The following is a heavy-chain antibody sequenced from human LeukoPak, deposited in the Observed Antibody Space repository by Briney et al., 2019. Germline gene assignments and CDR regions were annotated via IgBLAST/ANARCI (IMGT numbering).Heavy chain of an antibody. J-gene: IGHJ3*02. D-gene: IGHD1-26*01. CDR1: GYSFISYW. V-gene: IGHV5-51*01. CDR3: ARTILYSGSPDAFDI. CDR2: IFPGDSDT. Sequence: GESLKISCKGSGYSFISYWIGWVRQMPGKGLEWMGIIFPGDSDTRYSPSFQGQVTISADKSISTAYLQWSSLKASDTAMYYCARTILYSGSPDAFDIWGQGTMVAVSS.